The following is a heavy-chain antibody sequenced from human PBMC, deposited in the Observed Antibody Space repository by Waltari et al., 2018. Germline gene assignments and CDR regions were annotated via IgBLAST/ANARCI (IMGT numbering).Heavy chain of an antibody. CDR3: ATGLSVVVGFDY. V-gene: IGHV1-24*01. Sequence: QVQLVQSGAEVKKPGAPVKVSCKVSGYTLTELSIDWVRQAPGKGLEWMGTFNPEDDETIFAQNFQGRLTMTEDTSTDTAYMELSSLRSEDTDVYYCATGLSVVVGFDYCGQGTLVTVSS. D-gene: IGHD2-15*01. CDR1: GYTLTELS. J-gene: IGHJ4*02. CDR2: FNPEDDET.